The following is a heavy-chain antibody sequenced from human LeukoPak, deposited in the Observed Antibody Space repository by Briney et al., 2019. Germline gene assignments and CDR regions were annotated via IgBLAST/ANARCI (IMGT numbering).Heavy chain of an antibody. CDR3: AKGTSSSWYKSFYYFDY. CDR1: GFTFSSYA. D-gene: IGHD6-13*01. V-gene: IGHV3-23*01. Sequence: GGSLRLSCAASGFTFSSYAMSWVRQAPGKGLEWVSAISGGGSTYYADSVKGRFTISRDNSKNTLYLQMNSLRAEDTAVYYCAKGTSSSWYKSFYYFDYWGQGTLVTVSS. J-gene: IGHJ4*02. CDR2: ISGGGST.